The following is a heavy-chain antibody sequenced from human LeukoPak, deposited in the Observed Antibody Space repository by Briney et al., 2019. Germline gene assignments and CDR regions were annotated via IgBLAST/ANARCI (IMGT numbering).Heavy chain of an antibody. V-gene: IGHV4-59*12. CDR1: GGSISDYF. CDR2: MYYSGST. Sequence: SETLSLTCTVSGGSISDYFWSWIRQPPGKGLEWIGYMYYSGSTNYNPSLKSRVTISVDTSKNQFSLKLSSVTAADTAVYYCARVKRVVINYWGQGTLVTVSS. J-gene: IGHJ4*02. CDR3: ARVKRVVINY. D-gene: IGHD3-3*01.